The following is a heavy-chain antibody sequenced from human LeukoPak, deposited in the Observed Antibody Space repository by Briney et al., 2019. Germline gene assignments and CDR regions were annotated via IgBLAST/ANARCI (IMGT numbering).Heavy chain of an antibody. CDR3: AKTVITFGGAEYYFDY. CDR2: ISVGGGST. Sequence: GGSLRLSCAASGFTFSSYAMSWVRQAPGKGLEWVSDISVGGGSTHYADPVMGRFTISRDNSKNTLYLQMNSLRAEDTAVYYCAKTVITFGGAEYYFDYWGQGTLVTVSS. J-gene: IGHJ4*02. D-gene: IGHD3-16*01. V-gene: IGHV3-23*01. CDR1: GFTFSSYA.